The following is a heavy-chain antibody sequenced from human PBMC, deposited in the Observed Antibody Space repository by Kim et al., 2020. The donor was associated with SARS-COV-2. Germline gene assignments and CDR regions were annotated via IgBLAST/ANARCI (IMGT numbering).Heavy chain of an antibody. V-gene: IGHV1-2*04. D-gene: IGHD3-10*01. CDR3: ARAGPYGSGRRGPYYYGMDV. J-gene: IGHJ6*02. Sequence: ASVKVSCKASGYTFTGYYMHWVRQAPGQGLEWMGWINPNSGGTNYAQKFQGWVTMTRDTSISTAYMELSRLRSDDTAVYYCARAGPYGSGRRGPYYYGMDVWGQGTTVTVSS. CDR1: GYTFTGYY. CDR2: INPNSGGT.